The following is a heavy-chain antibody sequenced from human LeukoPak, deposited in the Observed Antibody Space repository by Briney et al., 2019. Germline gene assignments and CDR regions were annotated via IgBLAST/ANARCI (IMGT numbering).Heavy chain of an antibody. CDR1: GYTFTGYH. D-gene: IGHD6-13*01. CDR2: INPYSGDT. V-gene: IGHV1-2*06. CDR3: ARDQGSLTRSWYTGY. Sequence: ASVKVSCKASGYTFTGYHIHWGRQAPGQGLEWMGRINPYSGDTNFAQTFQGRVTRTRDTSITTAYMDLSSLTPDGTAVYFCARDQGSLTRSWYTGYWGQGTQVTVSS. J-gene: IGHJ4*02.